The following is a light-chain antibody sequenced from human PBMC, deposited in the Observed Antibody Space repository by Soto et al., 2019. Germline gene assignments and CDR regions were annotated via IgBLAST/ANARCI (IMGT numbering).Light chain of an antibody. CDR1: QSISSW. V-gene: IGKV1-5*03. CDR3: QQYNSYWT. J-gene: IGKJ1*01. Sequence: DIQMTQSPSTLSASVGDRVTITCRASQSISSWLAWYQQKSGKAPKLLIYKAYSLESGVPSRFSGSGSGTEFTLTISSLQPDDFATYYCQQYNSYWTFGQGTKVEIK. CDR2: KAY.